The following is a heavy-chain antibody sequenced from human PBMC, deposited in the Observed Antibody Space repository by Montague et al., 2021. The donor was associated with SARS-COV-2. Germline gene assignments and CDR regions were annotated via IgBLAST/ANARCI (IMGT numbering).Heavy chain of an antibody. CDR3: AKGSGGTIFGEVSTYWYFDL. J-gene: IGHJ2*01. D-gene: IGHD3-3*01. Sequence: SLRLSCAASGFTFSSYAMSWVRQAPGKGLEWVSAISGSGGSTYYADSVKGRFTISRDNSKNTLYLQMNSLRAEDTAVYYCAKGSGGTIFGEVSTYWYFDLWGRGTLVTVSS. CDR2: ISGSGGST. CDR1: GFTFSSYA. V-gene: IGHV3-23*01.